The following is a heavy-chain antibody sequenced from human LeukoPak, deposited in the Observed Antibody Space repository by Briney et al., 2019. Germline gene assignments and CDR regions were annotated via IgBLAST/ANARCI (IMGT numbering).Heavy chain of an antibody. CDR1: GFTFSNYA. D-gene: IGHD3-22*01. CDR2: ISGSGDST. Sequence: PGGSLRLSCAASGFTFSNYAMGWVRQAPGRGLQWVSAISGSGDSTYYADSVKGRFTISRDNSKNTLYLQMNSLRADDTAVYYCAKSRARREGSSGSIDYWGQGTLVTVSS. J-gene: IGHJ4*02. V-gene: IGHV3-23*01. CDR3: AKSRARREGSSGSIDY.